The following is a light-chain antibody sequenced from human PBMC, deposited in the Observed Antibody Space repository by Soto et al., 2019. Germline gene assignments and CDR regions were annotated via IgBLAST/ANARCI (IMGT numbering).Light chain of an antibody. J-gene: IGLJ3*02. Sequence: QTVVTQEPSFSVSPGGTVTLTCGLSSGSVSTSYYPTWYQQTPGQAPRMLIYSTSTRSSGVPDRFSGSILGNKAALTITGAQADDESHYYCVLYMGSGVWVFGGGTKLTVL. CDR1: SGSVSTSYY. CDR2: STS. CDR3: VLYMGSGVWV. V-gene: IGLV8-61*01.